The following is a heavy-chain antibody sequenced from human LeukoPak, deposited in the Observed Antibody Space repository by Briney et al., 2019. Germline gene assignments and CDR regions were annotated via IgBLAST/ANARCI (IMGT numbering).Heavy chain of an antibody. CDR2: ITTSGGST. CDR1: GFTFSNYA. CDR3: AKDSLQYCSGSDCYDPFYFDH. Sequence: PGGSLRLSCAASGFTFSNYAMNWVRQAPGRGLEWVSTITTSGGSTYYADSVKGRFTISRDNSENKLYLQMNSLRVEDAAVYYCAKDSLQYCSGSDCYDPFYFDHWGQGTLVTVSS. D-gene: IGHD2-15*01. J-gene: IGHJ4*02. V-gene: IGHV3-23*01.